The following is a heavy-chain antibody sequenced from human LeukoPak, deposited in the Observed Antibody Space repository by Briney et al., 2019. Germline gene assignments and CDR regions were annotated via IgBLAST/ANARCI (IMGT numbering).Heavy chain of an antibody. CDR2: FYYSGNT. J-gene: IGHJ4*02. CDR1: GGSISSSSYY. CDR3: ASEVGGATPFDY. V-gene: IGHV4-39*07. D-gene: IGHD1-26*01. Sequence: PSETLSLTCTVSGGSISSSSYYWGWIRQPPGKGLEWIGSFYYSGNTYYNPSLKSRLTISVGTSKNQFSLKLSSVTAADTAVYYCASEVGGATPFDYWGQGTLVTVSS.